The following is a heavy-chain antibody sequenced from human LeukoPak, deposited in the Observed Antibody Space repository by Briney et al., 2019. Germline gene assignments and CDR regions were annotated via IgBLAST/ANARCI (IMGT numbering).Heavy chain of an antibody. CDR2: IYTSGST. Sequence: SETLSLTCTVSGGSISSGSYYWSWIRQPAGKGLEWIGRIYTSGSTNYNPSLKSRVTISVDTSKNQFSLKLSSVTAADTAVYYCARLGEVAAAYYFDYWGQGTLVTVSS. CDR3: ARLGEVAAAYYFDY. CDR1: GGSISSGSYY. V-gene: IGHV4-61*02. D-gene: IGHD6-19*01. J-gene: IGHJ4*02.